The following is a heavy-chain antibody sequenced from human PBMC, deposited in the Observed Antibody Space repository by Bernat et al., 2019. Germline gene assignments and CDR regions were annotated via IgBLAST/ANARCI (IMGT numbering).Heavy chain of an antibody. Sequence: QVQLQESGPGLVKPSETLSLTCTVSGGFISSYYWSWIRQPPGKGLEWIGYIYYSGSTNYNPCLKSRVTISVDTSKNQFSLKLSSVTAADTAVYYCARAPACDSNGWYYFDYWRQGTLVTVSS. D-gene: IGHD6-19*01. J-gene: IGHJ4*02. CDR2: IYYSGST. CDR3: ARAPACDSNGWYYFDY. CDR1: GGFISSYY. V-gene: IGHV4-59*01.